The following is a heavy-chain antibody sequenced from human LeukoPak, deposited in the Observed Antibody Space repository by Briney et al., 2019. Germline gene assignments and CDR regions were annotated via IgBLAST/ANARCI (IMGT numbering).Heavy chain of an antibody. CDR3: ARVGGYSYGYNFDY. D-gene: IGHD5-18*01. CDR2: ISAYNGNA. CDR1: GYTFASYG. V-gene: IGHV1-18*01. J-gene: IGHJ4*02. Sequence: ASVKVPCKASGYTFASYGISWVRQAPGQGLEWMGWISAYNGNANYAQKLQGRVTMTTDTSTSTAYMELRSLRSDDTAVYYCARVGGYSYGYNFDYWGQGTLVTVSS.